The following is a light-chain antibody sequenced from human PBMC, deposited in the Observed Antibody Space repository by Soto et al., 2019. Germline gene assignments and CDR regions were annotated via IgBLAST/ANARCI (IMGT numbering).Light chain of an antibody. CDR1: QSISSY. CDR2: AAS. Sequence: DIQMTQSPSSLSASVGDRVTITCRASQSISSYLNWYQQKPGKAPKLLIYAASSLQSGVPSRFSGSGSGTDFTLTIGGLQPEDFATYYCQQSSGSRDWAFGQGTKVDIK. V-gene: IGKV1-39*01. J-gene: IGKJ1*01. CDR3: QQSSGSRDWA.